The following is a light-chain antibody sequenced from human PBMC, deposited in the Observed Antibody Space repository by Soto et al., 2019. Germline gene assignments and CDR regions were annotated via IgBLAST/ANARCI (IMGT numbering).Light chain of an antibody. CDR3: QQSYNTPRT. Sequence: DIQMTQPPSSLSASVGDRVTITCQASQSISSFLNWYQQKPGKAPKLLIYAASTLQNEVPSRFSGSGSGTDFTLIISSLQPEDFATYYCQQSYNTPRTFGQGTKVDIK. V-gene: IGKV1-39*01. CDR2: AAS. CDR1: QSISSF. J-gene: IGKJ1*01.